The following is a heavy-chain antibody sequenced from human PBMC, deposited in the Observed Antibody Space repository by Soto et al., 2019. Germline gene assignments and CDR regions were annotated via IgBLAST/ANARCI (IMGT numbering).Heavy chain of an antibody. CDR2: LSDSGGHT. D-gene: IGHD2-15*01. J-gene: IGHJ6*02. Sequence: GGSLRLSCAGSGFTFSLYAMTWVRQAPGKGLEWVSTLSDSGGHTYYADSVKGRLTISRDNAKNSLYLQMNSLRAEDTAVYYCARVRAAPRYYYGMDVWGQGTTVTVSS. CDR3: ARVRAAPRYYYGMDV. CDR1: GFTFSLYA. V-gene: IGHV3-23*01.